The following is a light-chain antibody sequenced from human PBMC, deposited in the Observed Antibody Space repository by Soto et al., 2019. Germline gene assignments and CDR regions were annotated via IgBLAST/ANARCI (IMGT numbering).Light chain of an antibody. Sequence: DIQMTQSPSTLSASVGDRVTITCRASQSIRSWLAWYQQKPGKAPKLLIYDASSLQSGVPSRFSGRGSGTEFTLTISSLQPDDFATYYCQQYDSYSWTFDQGTKVDIK. V-gene: IGKV1-5*01. J-gene: IGKJ1*01. CDR2: DAS. CDR3: QQYDSYSWT. CDR1: QSIRSW.